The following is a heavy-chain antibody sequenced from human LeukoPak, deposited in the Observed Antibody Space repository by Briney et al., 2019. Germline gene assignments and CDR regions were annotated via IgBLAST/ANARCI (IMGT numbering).Heavy chain of an antibody. CDR1: GHTFTTYG. CDR2: ISSNSDDT. D-gene: IGHD7-27*01. CDR3: AIDWGSIRVIADY. Sequence: ASVNVSCKATGHTFTTYGISWVRQAPGQGLEWMGWISSNSDDTHYAQKFQGRVTMTTDTSTSTAYMELRSLRSDDTALYFCAIDWGSIRVIADYCGQGTLFTVSS. J-gene: IGHJ4*02. V-gene: IGHV1-18*01.